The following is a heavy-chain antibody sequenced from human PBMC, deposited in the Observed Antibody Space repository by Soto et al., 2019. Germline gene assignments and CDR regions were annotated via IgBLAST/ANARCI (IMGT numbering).Heavy chain of an antibody. V-gene: IGHV3-30*04. CDR1: GFTFSSYA. Sequence: GGSLRLSCAASGFTFSSYAMHWVRQAPGKGLEWVAVISYDGSNKYYADSVKGRFTISRDNSKNTLYLQMNSLRAEDTAVYYCAKDMDAQDYYYYGMDVWGQGTTVTVSS. CDR2: ISYDGSNK. D-gene: IGHD2-2*01. CDR3: AKDMDAQDYYYYGMDV. J-gene: IGHJ6*02.